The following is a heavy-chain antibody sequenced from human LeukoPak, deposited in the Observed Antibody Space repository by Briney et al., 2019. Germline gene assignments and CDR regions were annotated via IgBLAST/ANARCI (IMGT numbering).Heavy chain of an antibody. CDR1: GFTFSSYW. CDR2: INSDGSST. V-gene: IGHV3-74*01. CDR3: ARVLAAAGFDY. Sequence: GGSLRLSCAASGFTFSSYWMHWVRQAPGKGLVWVSRINSDGSSTSYADSVKGRFTVSRDNAKNTLYLQMNSLRAEDTAVYYCARVLAAAGFDYWGQGTLVTVSS. J-gene: IGHJ4*02. D-gene: IGHD6-13*01.